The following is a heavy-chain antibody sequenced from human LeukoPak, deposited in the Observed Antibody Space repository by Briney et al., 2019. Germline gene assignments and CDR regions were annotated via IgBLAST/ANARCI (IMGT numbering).Heavy chain of an antibody. D-gene: IGHD2-15*01. CDR1: SGSISSSNSY. Sequence: SETLSLTCTVSSGSISSSNSYWDWIRQPPGMGLEWIGNIYYSGSTNYNASLKSRVTISVDTSKNQFSLKVSSVTAADTALYYCARRGGGSWYYFDYWGQGTLVTVSS. J-gene: IGHJ4*02. CDR2: IYYSGST. V-gene: IGHV4-39*01. CDR3: ARRGGGSWYYFDY.